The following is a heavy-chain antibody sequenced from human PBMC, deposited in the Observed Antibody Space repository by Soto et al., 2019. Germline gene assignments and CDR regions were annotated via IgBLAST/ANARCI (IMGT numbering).Heavy chain of an antibody. J-gene: IGHJ4*02. CDR2: IYYSGST. V-gene: IGHV4-31*03. D-gene: IGHD3-3*01. Sequence: SETLSLTCTVSGGSISSGGYYWSWIRQHPGKGLEWIGYIYYSGSTYYNPSLKSRVTISVDTSKNQFSLKLSSVTAADTAVYYCACITIFGVVYDYWGPGTLVTVSS. CDR3: ACITIFGVVYDY. CDR1: GGSISSGGYY.